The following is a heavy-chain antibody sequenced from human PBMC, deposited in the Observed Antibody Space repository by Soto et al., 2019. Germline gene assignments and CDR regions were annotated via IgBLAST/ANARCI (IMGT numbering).Heavy chain of an antibody. J-gene: IGHJ4*02. D-gene: IGHD4-17*01. Sequence: QITLRESGPTLVKPTQTLTLTCTFSGFSLSTSGVGVGWIRQPPGKALEWLAVVYWDDTKHYSPSLKSRLTITNDTTKSRVVLTMTNMDPVDTATSFCARKGYGDYPLDSWGQGTLVTVSS. CDR1: GFSLSTSGVG. CDR2: VYWDDTK. V-gene: IGHV2-5*02. CDR3: ARKGYGDYPLDS.